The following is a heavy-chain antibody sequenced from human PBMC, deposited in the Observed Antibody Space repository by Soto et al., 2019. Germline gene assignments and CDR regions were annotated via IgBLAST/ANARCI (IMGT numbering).Heavy chain of an antibody. V-gene: IGHV3-48*03. CDR2: ISTSGSPK. D-gene: IGHD2-2*01. J-gene: IGHJ4*02. Sequence: EVQLVESGGGLVQPGGSLRLSCVASGFTFSSYEMNWVRQAPGKGLEWVSYISTSGSPKYYADSVKGRFTISRDNGQDSLFLQMNSLRGEDTAVYYCASDVRSCSSSSCFKGLDQWRQGSLVTVSS. CDR3: ASDVRSCSSSSCFKGLDQ. CDR1: GFTFSSYE.